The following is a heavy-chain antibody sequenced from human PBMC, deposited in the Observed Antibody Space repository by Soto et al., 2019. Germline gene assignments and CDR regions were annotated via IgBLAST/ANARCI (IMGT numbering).Heavy chain of an antibody. CDR2: ISGSGGST. D-gene: IGHD2-21*02. Sequence: EVQLLESGGGLVQPGGSLRLSCAASGFTFSSYAMSWVRQAPGKGLEWVSAISGSGGSTYYADSVKGRFTISRDNSKNTLYLQMNSLRAEDTAVYYCARDTAYCGGDCYFNYYYGMDVWGQGTTVTVSS. J-gene: IGHJ6*02. CDR3: ARDTAYCGGDCYFNYYYGMDV. CDR1: GFTFSSYA. V-gene: IGHV3-23*01.